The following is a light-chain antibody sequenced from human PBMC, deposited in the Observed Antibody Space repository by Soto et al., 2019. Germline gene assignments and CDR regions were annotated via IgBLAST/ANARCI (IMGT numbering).Light chain of an antibody. CDR3: QQSYTSHRFT. V-gene: IGKV1-39*01. J-gene: IGKJ3*01. CDR1: QTIGTF. Sequence: DIQMTQSPSSLSASVGDRVTITCRASQTIGTFLNWYQQKPGKAPKVLIYAASILLSGVPSRFSGSGSGTDFTLTISSLQPEDFATYYCQQSYTSHRFTFGPGTKVEI. CDR2: AAS.